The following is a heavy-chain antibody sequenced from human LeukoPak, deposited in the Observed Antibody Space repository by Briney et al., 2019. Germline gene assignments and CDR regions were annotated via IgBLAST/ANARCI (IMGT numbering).Heavy chain of an antibody. Sequence: KPSETLSLTCAVYGGSFTDYYWNWIRQFPGKGLEWIGEISHSGNTNCNPSLESRVTISMDTSNYQFSLKLSSVTAADTAVYYCARGSRLPLDYWGQGSLVTASS. CDR3: ARGSRLPLDY. CDR2: ISHSGNT. J-gene: IGHJ4*02. V-gene: IGHV4-34*01. D-gene: IGHD4-11*01. CDR1: GGSFTDYY.